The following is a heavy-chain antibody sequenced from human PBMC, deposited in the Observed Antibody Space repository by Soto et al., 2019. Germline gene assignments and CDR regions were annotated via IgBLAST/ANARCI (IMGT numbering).Heavy chain of an antibody. Sequence: PGGSLRLSCAASGFTFSSYSMNWVRQAPGKGLEWVSSISSSSSYIYYADSVKGRFTISRDNAKNSLYLQMNSLRAEDTAVYYCARDSEVVVAANPGLFYGMDVWGQGTTVTVSS. CDR2: ISSSSSYI. V-gene: IGHV3-21*01. CDR3: ARDSEVVVAANPGLFYGMDV. D-gene: IGHD2-15*01. J-gene: IGHJ6*02. CDR1: GFTFSSYS.